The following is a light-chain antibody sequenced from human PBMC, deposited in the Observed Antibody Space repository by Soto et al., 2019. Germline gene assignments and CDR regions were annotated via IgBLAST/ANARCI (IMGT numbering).Light chain of an antibody. CDR2: DVS. CDR1: SSDVGGYNY. J-gene: IGLJ1*01. Sequence: QSVLTQPASVSGSPGQSITISCTGTSSDVGGYNYVSWYQQHPGKAPKLVIYDVSNRPSGVSNRFSGSKSGNTASLTISGLQAEDEADYYCSSYTSSSTLDHYVFGTGTKVTVL. CDR3: SSYTSSSTLDHYV. V-gene: IGLV2-14*01.